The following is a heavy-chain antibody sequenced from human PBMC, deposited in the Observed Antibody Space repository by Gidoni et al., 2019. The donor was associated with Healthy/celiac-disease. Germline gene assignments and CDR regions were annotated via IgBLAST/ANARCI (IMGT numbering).Heavy chain of an antibody. CDR2: IYWDDDK. Sequence: QITLKESGPTLVKPTQTLTLTCTFSGFSLSTSGVGVGWIRQPPGKALEWLALIYWDDDKRYSPSLKSRLTITKDTSKNQVVLTMTNMDPVDTATYYCAHSSPFKLRYFDWLLYYVDYWGQGTLVTVSS. CDR3: AHSSPFKLRYFDWLLYYVDY. CDR1: GFSLSTSGVG. J-gene: IGHJ4*02. D-gene: IGHD3-9*01. V-gene: IGHV2-5*02.